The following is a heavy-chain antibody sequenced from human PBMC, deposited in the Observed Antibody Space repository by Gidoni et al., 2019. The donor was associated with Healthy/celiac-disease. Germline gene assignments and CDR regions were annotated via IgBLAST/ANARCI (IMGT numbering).Heavy chain of an antibody. D-gene: IGHD3-22*01. CDR3: AATYYYDSSGYHAAGAFDI. Sequence: QMQLVQSGPEVKKPGTSVKVSCKASGFTFTSSAVQWVRQARGQRLEWIGWIVVGSGNTNYAQKFQERVTITRDMSTSTAYMELSSLRSEDTAVYYCAATYYYDSSGYHAAGAFDIWGQGTMVTVSS. V-gene: IGHV1-58*01. CDR2: IVVGSGNT. CDR1: GFTFTSSA. J-gene: IGHJ3*02.